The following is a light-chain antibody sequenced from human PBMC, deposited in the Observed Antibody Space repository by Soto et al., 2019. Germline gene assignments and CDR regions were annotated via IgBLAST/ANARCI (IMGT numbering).Light chain of an antibody. J-gene: IGKJ2*03. CDR2: KAS. Sequence: DSQMTQSPSTLSTSVGDRVTITCRASQSISNWLAWYQQKPGKAPKLLIYKASTLESGVPSRFSGSGSGTEFTLTISSLQPDDFATYYCQQYKSYASSFGQGTKLEIK. V-gene: IGKV1-5*03. CDR3: QQYKSYASS. CDR1: QSISNW.